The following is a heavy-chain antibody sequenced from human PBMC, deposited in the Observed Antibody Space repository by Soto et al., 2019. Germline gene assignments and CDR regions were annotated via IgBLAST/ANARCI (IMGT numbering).Heavy chain of an antibody. J-gene: IGHJ4*02. D-gene: IGHD1-26*01. CDR2: IWDDASNK. V-gene: IGHV3-33*01. CDR3: ARGRVDGGELDL. Sequence: VQLVESGGGVVQPGRSLRLSCAASGFTFSTYGMYWVRQAPGKGLEWVAVIWDDASNKYYADSVKGRFTISRDNSENTLYLQTNSLRAEDTAVYYCARGRVDGGELDLWGQGTLVTVSS. CDR1: GFTFSTYG.